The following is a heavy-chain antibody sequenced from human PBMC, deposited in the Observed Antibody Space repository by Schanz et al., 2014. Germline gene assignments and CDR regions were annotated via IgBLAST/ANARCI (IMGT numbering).Heavy chain of an antibody. V-gene: IGHV3-48*01. Sequence: EVHLVESGGGLVQPGGSLRLSCAASGITFSSHSFNWVRQAPGKGREWISYITYNGGTIYYADSVKGRFTISRDNAKNSLYLEMNSLSAEDTAQYYCAREPRNAHLDYWGQGTLVTVSS. CDR1: GITFSSHS. CDR3: AREPRNAHLDY. D-gene: IGHD1-1*01. J-gene: IGHJ4*02. CDR2: ITYNGGTI.